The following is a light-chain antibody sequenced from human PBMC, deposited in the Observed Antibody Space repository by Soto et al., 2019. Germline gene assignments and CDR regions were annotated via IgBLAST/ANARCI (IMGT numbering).Light chain of an antibody. CDR2: DVN. V-gene: IGLV2-14*01. J-gene: IGLJ2*01. CDR1: SSDIGGYNF. Sequence: QSALTQPASVSGSPGQSITISCTGTSSDIGGYNFVSWYQQYPGEVPKLMIYDVNARPSGVSNRFSGSKSGNTASLTISGLQANDEADYYCSSYRSINTGVFGGGTKLTVL. CDR3: SSYRSINTGV.